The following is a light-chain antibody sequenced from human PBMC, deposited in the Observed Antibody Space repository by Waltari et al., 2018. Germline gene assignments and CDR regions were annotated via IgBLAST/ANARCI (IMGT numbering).Light chain of an antibody. CDR1: QSISTY. Sequence: DIQLTQSPSSLSASVGDRVTITCRASQSISTYFSWYQQKPGKAPKLLIYAASRLHSGVPSRFSGSGSGTDFTLTISSLQPEDFATYYCQQGYSTPPRLTFGGGTKVEI. CDR3: QQGYSTPPRLT. V-gene: IGKV1-39*01. J-gene: IGKJ4*01. CDR2: AAS.